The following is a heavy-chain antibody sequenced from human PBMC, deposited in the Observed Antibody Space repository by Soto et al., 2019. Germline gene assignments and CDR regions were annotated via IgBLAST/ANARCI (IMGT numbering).Heavy chain of an antibody. CDR1: GGSVSNGAHY. CDR3: ARVDSASWLDY. V-gene: IGHV4-31*03. J-gene: IGHJ4*02. CDR2: IYYGGDT. Sequence: QVQLQESGPGLVKPSQTLSLTCSVSGGSVSNGAHYWSWIRQRPGKGLEWIGYIYYGGDTQYNPSLKSRLTISVDTSKDQFSLKLTSVTAADAAVYYCARVDSASWLDYWGQGTLVTVSS. D-gene: IGHD2-2*01.